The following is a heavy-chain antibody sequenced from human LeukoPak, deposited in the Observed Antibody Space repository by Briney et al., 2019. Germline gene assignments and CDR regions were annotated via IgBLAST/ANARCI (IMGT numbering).Heavy chain of an antibody. Sequence: GPSVNVSCKASGGTFSSYAINWVRQATGQGLEWVGWMNPKSGNTGYSQKFQGRVTMTRNTSISTAYMELSSLRSEDTAVYYCARHIYYDYVRGSSTTHNWFDPWGQGTLVTVSS. V-gene: IGHV1-8*02. J-gene: IGHJ5*02. D-gene: IGHD3-16*01. CDR2: MNPKSGNT. CDR1: GGTFSSYA. CDR3: ARHIYYDYVRGSSTTHNWFDP.